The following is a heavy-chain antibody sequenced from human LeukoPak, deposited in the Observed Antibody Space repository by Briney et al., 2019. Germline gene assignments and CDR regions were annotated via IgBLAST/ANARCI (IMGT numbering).Heavy chain of an antibody. CDR1: GFTVSSKY. CDR2: IYSGGST. V-gene: IGHV3-53*01. J-gene: IGHJ4*02. CDR3: ARVPVASWIQLDS. D-gene: IGHD6-13*01. Sequence: GGSLRLSCAASGFTVSSKYMSWVRQAPGKGLEWVSIIYSGGSTYFAGSVKGRFTISRDNSKNTLYLQMNSLRAEDTALYYCARVPVASWIQLDSWGQGTLVTVSS.